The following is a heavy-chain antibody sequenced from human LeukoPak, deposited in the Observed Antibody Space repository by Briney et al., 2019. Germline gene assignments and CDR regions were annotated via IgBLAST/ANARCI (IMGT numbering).Heavy chain of an antibody. J-gene: IGHJ4*02. CDR1: GFTFSSYG. V-gene: IGHV3-30*02. Sequence: PGGSLRLSCAASGFTFSSYGMHWVRQAPGKGLEWVAFIRYDGSNKYYADSVKGRFTISRDNSKNTLYLQMNSLRAEDTAVYYCATLSVKGIVGATDYWGQGTLVTVSS. D-gene: IGHD1-26*01. CDR2: IRYDGSNK. CDR3: ATLSVKGIVGATDY.